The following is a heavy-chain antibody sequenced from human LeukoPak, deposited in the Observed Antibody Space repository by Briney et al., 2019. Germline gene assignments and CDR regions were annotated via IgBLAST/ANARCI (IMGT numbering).Heavy chain of an antibody. CDR2: VYYRGST. V-gene: IGHV4-59*01. J-gene: IGHJ4*02. D-gene: IGHD3-22*01. CDR1: GGSINYYY. CDR3: AREGGGIYDSSGYYPGTFDY. Sequence: SETLSLTCTVSGGSINYYYWSWIRQPPGKGLEWIGYVYYRGSTNYNASLKSRVTISVDTSKNQFSLKLSSVTAADTAAYYCAREGGGIYDSSGYYPGTFDYWGQGTLVTVSS.